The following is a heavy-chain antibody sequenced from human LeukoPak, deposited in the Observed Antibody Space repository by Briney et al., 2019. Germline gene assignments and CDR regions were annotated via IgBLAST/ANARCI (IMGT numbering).Heavy chain of an antibody. J-gene: IGHJ4*02. CDR3: AREPRITMVRGVLIGCFDF. CDR2: IYYSGST. D-gene: IGHD3-10*01. V-gene: IGHV4-31*03. CDR1: GGSISSGGYY. Sequence: SQTLSLTCTVSGGSISSGGYYWSWIRQHPGKGLEWIGYIYYSGSTYYNPSLKSRVTISVDTSKNQFSLKLSSVTAADTAVYYWAREPRITMVRGVLIGCFDFWGQGTLVTVSS.